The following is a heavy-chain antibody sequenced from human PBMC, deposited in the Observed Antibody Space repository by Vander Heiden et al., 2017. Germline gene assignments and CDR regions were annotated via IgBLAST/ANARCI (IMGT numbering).Heavy chain of an antibody. D-gene: IGHD3-22*01. CDR3: VGNYYDSRGYYFIDS. CDR2: IYTGGST. J-gene: IGHJ4*02. CDR1: AGSLGNYC. V-gene: IGHV4-4*07. Sequence: QVQLQESGPGPVRPSETLSLTCAVYAGSLGNYCWTWLRQPAGKALEWLGRIYTGGSTNYNPSLKSRVTMSVATSKNQFSLKLTSVTAADTAVYYCVGNYYDSRGYYFIDSWGQGTLVTVS.